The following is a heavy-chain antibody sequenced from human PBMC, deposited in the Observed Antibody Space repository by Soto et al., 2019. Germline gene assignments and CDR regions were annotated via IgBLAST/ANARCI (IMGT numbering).Heavy chain of an antibody. V-gene: IGHV3-30*18. CDR1: GLTFRNYG. Sequence: QARLVESGGGVVQIGESLRLSCAASGLTFRNYGFHWVRQAPGKGLEWVAVISYDGRTKHYENSVKGRFTISRDDSKTTVYLQMNSLRAEDTALYYCAKDWHYYAGSGPSATNYYGAHIWGQGTAVTVFS. CDR3: AKDWHYYAGSGPSATNYYGAHI. D-gene: IGHD3-10*01. J-gene: IGHJ3*02. CDR2: ISYDGRTK.